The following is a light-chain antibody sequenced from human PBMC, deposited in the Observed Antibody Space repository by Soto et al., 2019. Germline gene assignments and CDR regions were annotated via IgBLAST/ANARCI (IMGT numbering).Light chain of an antibody. CDR3: QQYSSSSYT. CDR1: QSVSSDY. J-gene: IGKJ2*01. Sequence: IVLTQSPGTLSLSPGERATLSYRASQSVSSDYLAWYQQKPGQAPRLLIYGASSRATGIPGRFSGSGSGTDFTLTISRLEPEDFAVYYCQQYSSSSYTFGQGTRLDIK. V-gene: IGKV3-20*01. CDR2: GAS.